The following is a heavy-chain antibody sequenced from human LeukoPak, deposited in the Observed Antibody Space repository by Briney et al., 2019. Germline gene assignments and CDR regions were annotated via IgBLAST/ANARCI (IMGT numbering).Heavy chain of an antibody. CDR2: IYYSGST. CDR3: ARSSGIGYSYGNYFDY. V-gene: IGHV4-59*01. J-gene: IGHJ4*02. D-gene: IGHD5-18*01. CDR1: GGSISSYY. Sequence: SETLSLTCTVSGGSISSYYWSWLRQPPGKGLEWIGYIYYSGSTNYNPSLKSRVTISVDTSKNQFSLKLSSVTAADTAVYYCARSSGIGYSYGNYFDYWGQGTLVTVSS.